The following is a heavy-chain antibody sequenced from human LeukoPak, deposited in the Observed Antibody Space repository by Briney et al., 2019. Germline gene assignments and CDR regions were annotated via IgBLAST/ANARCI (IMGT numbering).Heavy chain of an antibody. Sequence: GASVTVSCKASGYTFTSYDINWVRQATGQGLEWMGWMNPNSGNTGYAQKFQGRVTMTRNTSISTAYMELSSLRSEDTAVYYCARDGELLATRAFDIWGQGTMVTVSS. CDR3: ARDGELLATRAFDI. V-gene: IGHV1-8*01. CDR2: MNPNSGNT. J-gene: IGHJ3*02. D-gene: IGHD1-26*01. CDR1: GYTFTSYD.